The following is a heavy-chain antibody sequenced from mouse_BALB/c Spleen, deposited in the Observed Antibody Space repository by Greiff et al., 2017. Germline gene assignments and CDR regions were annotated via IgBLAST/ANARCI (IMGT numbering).Heavy chain of an antibody. CDR1: GFSLTSYG. J-gene: IGHJ4*01. CDR2: IWAGGST. CDR3: AREGEGYYYDGGYAMDY. Sequence: VKLQESGPGLVAPSQSLSITCTVSGFSLTSYGVHWVRQPPGKGLEWLGVIWAGGSTNYNSALMSRLSISKDNSKSQVFLKMNSLQTDDTAMYYCAREGEGYYYDGGYAMDYWGQGTSVTVSS. D-gene: IGHD1-1*01. V-gene: IGHV2-9*02.